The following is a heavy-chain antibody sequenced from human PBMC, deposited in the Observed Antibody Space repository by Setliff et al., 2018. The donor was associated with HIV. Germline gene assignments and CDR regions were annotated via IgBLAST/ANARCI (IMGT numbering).Heavy chain of an antibody. J-gene: IGHJ4*02. CDR3: ARLGHTFGGPGY. Sequence: KPSETLSLTCAVYGGSFSVYYWNWIRQPPGKGLEWIGEINHSGSTNYNPSLKSRVTISVDTSKNQFSLKLSSVTAADTAVYYCARLGHTFGGPGYWGQGTLVTVSS. CDR1: GGSFSVYY. V-gene: IGHV4-34*01. CDR2: INHSGST. D-gene: IGHD3-16*01.